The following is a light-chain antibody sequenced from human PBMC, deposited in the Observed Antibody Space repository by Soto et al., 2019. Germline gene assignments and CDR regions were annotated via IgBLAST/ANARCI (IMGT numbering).Light chain of an antibody. CDR1: SSDVGGYNY. J-gene: IGLJ1*01. Sequence: QSALTQPASVSGSPGQSITISCIGTSSDVGGYNYVSWYQQHPGKAPKLMIYEVSKRPSGVSNRFSGSKSGNTASLTISGLQAEDEAVYYCSSYTSSSIDYVFGTGTKVTVL. CDR2: EVS. CDR3: SSYTSSSIDYV. V-gene: IGLV2-14*01.